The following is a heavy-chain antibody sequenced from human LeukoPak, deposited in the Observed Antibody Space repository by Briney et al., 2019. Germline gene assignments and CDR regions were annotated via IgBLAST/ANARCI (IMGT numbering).Heavy chain of an antibody. D-gene: IGHD3-22*01. CDR3: AKRGVVIRVILVGFHKEAYYFDS. V-gene: IGHV3-23*01. CDR1: GITLSNCG. CDR2: ISGSGGST. J-gene: IGHJ4*02. Sequence: GGSLRLSCAVSGITLSNCGMSWVRQAPGKGLEWVAGISGSGGSTNYADSVKGRFTVSRDNRKSTLNLQMNNLRTEDTAVYFCAKRGVVIRVILVGFHKEAYYFDSWGQGALVTVSS.